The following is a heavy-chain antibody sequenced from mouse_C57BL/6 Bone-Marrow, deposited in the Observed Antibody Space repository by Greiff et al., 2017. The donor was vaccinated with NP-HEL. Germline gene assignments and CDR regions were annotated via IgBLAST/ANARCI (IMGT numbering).Heavy chain of an antibody. CDR2: FHPYNDDT. CDR3: ARALYGSSSGYAMDY. V-gene: IGHV1-47*01. CDR1: GYTFTTYP. D-gene: IGHD1-1*01. J-gene: IGHJ4*01. Sequence: VKLMESGAELVKPGASVKMSCKASGYTFTTYPIEWMKQNHGKSLEWIGNFHPYNDDTKYNEKFKGKATLTVEKSSSTVYLELSRLTSDDSAVYYCARALYGSSSGYAMDYWGQGTSVTVSS.